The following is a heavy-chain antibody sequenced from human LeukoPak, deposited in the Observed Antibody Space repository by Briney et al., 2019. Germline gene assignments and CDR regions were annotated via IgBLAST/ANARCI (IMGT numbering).Heavy chain of an antibody. D-gene: IGHD2-15*01. Sequence: GGSLRLSCAASGFTFSSYSMNWVRQAPGKALEWVSSISSSSSYIYYADSVKGRFTISRDNAKNSLYLQMNSLRAEDTAVYYCARDHCSGGSCYGYWGQGTLVTVSS. CDR3: ARDHCSGGSCYGY. V-gene: IGHV3-21*01. CDR1: GFTFSSYS. CDR2: ISSSSSYI. J-gene: IGHJ4*02.